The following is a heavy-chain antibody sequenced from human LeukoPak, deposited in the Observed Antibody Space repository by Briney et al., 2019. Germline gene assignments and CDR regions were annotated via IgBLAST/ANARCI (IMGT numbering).Heavy chain of an antibody. CDR3: ARGLEQQLVLASLDY. D-gene: IGHD6-13*01. CDR2: INADSGNT. CDR1: GYIFTNYD. V-gene: IGHV1-8*01. Sequence: ASVRVSCKASGYIFTNYDINWVRQATGQGPEWMGWINADSGNTGFAQEFQGRVTMTRDTSISTAYMELSSLRSDDTAVYYCARGLEQQLVLASLDYWGQGTLVTVSS. J-gene: IGHJ4*02.